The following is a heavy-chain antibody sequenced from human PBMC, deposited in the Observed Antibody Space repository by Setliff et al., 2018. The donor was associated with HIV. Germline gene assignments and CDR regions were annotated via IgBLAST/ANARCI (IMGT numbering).Heavy chain of an antibody. CDR3: ARLGRAIDDGGSSLRLDF. CDR2: ISSSGTT. Sequence: TSETLSLTCTVSGGSNSGDYWSWIRQPPGKALEWIGYISSSGTTNYNPSLRSRVTISMETSNTRFSLWLRSATAADTATYFCARLGRAIDDGGSSLRLDFWGQGMLITVSS. J-gene: IGHJ4*02. D-gene: IGHD2-21*01. V-gene: IGHV4-4*09. CDR1: GGSNSGDY.